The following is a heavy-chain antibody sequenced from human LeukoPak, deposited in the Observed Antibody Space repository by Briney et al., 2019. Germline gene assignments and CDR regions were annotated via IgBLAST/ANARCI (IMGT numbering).Heavy chain of an antibody. J-gene: IGHJ4*02. CDR3: ASEHSSSPFF. CDR2: VHHSGTA. V-gene: IGHV4-38-2*02. D-gene: IGHD6-6*01. Sequence: SGTLSLTCTVSGHSIFSNYYHWVWIRQPPGKGPEWIASVHHSGTAYYNPSLKSRVTISVDTSENQFSVKLSSVTAADTAVYYCASEHSSSPFFWSQGTLVTVSS. CDR1: GHSIFSNYY.